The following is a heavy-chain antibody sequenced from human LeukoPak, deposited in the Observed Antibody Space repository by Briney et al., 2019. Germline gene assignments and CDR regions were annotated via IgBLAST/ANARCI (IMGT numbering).Heavy chain of an antibody. D-gene: IGHD2-15*01. J-gene: IGHJ4*02. V-gene: IGHV1-8*01. Sequence: GASVKVSCKASGYTFTSYDINWVRQATGQGLEWMGWMSANSGNTGYAQKFQGRVTMTRDTSTNTAYMELSSLRSEDTAVYYCARGAPGSYCSGGSCPYFDYWGQGTLVTVSS. CDR2: MSANSGNT. CDR3: ARGAPGSYCSGGSCPYFDY. CDR1: GYTFTSYD.